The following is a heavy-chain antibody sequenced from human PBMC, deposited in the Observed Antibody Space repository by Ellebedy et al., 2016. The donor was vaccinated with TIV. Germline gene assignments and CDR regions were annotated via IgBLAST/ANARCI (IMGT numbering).Heavy chain of an antibody. CDR2: IKTDGSET. D-gene: IGHD3-3*01. V-gene: IGHV3-7*01. Sequence: GESLKISCAAWGFSFSNFWMSWVRQAPGKGLEWVVHIKTDGSETYYVDSVKGRFTISRENAKNALFLQMDGLRVDDSAVYYCVGFGVFNLWGQGAPVTVSS. CDR3: VGFGVFNL. J-gene: IGHJ5*02. CDR1: GFSFSNFW.